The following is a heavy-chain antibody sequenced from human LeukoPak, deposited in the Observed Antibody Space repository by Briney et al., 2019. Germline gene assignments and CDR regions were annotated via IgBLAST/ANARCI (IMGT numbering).Heavy chain of an antibody. V-gene: IGHV3-33*01. D-gene: IGHD4-17*01. Sequence: GGSLRLSCAASGFTFSSYGMHWVRQAPGKGLEWVAVIWYDGSNKCYADSVKGRFTISRDNSKNTLYLQMNSLRAEDTAVYYCARVTGDYGSDYWGQGTLVTVSS. CDR3: ARVTGDYGSDY. J-gene: IGHJ4*02. CDR2: IWYDGSNK. CDR1: GFTFSSYG.